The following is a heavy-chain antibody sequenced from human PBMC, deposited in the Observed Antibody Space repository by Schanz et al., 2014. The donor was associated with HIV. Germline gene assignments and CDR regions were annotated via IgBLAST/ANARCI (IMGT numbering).Heavy chain of an antibody. V-gene: IGHV3-23*04. CDR3: AKPEYDSRGNSQSHFDS. J-gene: IGHJ4*02. CDR2: ISESGGRS. Sequence: VQLVESGGGLEQPGGSLRLSCAASGFSFSRYAMTWVRQAPGKGLEWVSSISESGGRSYYADSVNGRFTISRDNSKNTLYLQMTTLRTEDTAVYYCAKPEYDSRGNSQSHFDSWGQGTLVTVSS. CDR1: GFSFSRYA. D-gene: IGHD3-22*01.